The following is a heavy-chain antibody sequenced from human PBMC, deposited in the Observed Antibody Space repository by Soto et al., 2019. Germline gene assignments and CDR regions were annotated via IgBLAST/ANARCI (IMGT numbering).Heavy chain of an antibody. D-gene: IGHD2-15*01. CDR3: AAWSAATRTLAPVLNY. CDR2: INAGNGNT. V-gene: IGHV1-3*01. CDR1: GYTFTSYA. J-gene: IGHJ4*02. Sequence: QVHLVQSGAEVKKPGASVKVSCKASGYTFTSYAIHWVRQAPGQRLEWMGWINAGNGNTEYSQKFQGRVTITGDTSASTAYMELSSLRSEDTAVYYCAAWSAATRTLAPVLNYWGQGTLVTVSS.